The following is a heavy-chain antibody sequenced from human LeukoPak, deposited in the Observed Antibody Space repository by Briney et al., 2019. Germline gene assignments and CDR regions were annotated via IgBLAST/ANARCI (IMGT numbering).Heavy chain of an antibody. CDR3: ARDLTVPRYVEMATIWSLYFDY. J-gene: IGHJ4*02. V-gene: IGHV1-2*02. CDR2: INPNSGGT. Sequence: ASVKVSCKASGYTFTSYGISWVRQAPGQGLERMGWINPNSGGTNYAQKFPGRVTMTRDTSISTAYMELSRLRSDDTAVYYCARDLTVPRYVEMATIWSLYFDYWGQGTLVTVSS. CDR1: GYTFTSYG. D-gene: IGHD5-24*01.